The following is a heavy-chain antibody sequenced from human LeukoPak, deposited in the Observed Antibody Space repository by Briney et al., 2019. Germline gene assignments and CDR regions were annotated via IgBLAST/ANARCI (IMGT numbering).Heavy chain of an antibody. D-gene: IGHD2-2*01. J-gene: IGHJ3*02. CDR1: GGSISSGTYY. CDR2: ISASGIT. Sequence: SETLSLTCTVSGGSISSGTYYWGWVRQPAETGLEWIGRISASGITNYNPSLKSRITISVDTSKNQFSLQLTSVTAADTAVYFCARTLLPATVGAFDIWGQGTVVTVSS. CDR3: ARTLLPATVGAFDI. V-gene: IGHV4-61*02.